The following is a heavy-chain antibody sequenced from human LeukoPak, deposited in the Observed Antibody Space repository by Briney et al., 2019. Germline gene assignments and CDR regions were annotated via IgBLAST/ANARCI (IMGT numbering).Heavy chain of an antibody. CDR1: GGSISSYY. Sequence: SETLSLTCTVSGGSISSYYWSWIRQPPGKGLEWIGYIYYSGSTNYNPSLKSRVTISVDTSENQFSLKLSSVTAADTAVYYCARDIGYYDSSGYYDYWGQGTLVTVSS. CDR3: ARDIGYYDSSGYYDY. J-gene: IGHJ4*02. V-gene: IGHV4-59*01. D-gene: IGHD3-22*01. CDR2: IYYSGST.